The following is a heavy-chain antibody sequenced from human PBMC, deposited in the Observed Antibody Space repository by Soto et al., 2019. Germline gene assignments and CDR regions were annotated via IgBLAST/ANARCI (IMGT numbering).Heavy chain of an antibody. CDR1: GFSFGTSW. Sequence: GGSLRLSCAASGFSFGTSWMNWVRQAPGKGLEWVANMNEDAKEEYYVGSVKGRFTISRDNAKNSLYLQMNSLRAEDTAVYYCARVSGQWLVSYWGQGTLVTVSS. D-gene: IGHD6-19*01. CDR2: MNEDAKEE. V-gene: IGHV3-7*05. CDR3: ARVSGQWLVSY. J-gene: IGHJ4*02.